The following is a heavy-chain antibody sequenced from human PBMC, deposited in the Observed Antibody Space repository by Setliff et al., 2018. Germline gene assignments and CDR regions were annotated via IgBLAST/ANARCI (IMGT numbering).Heavy chain of an antibody. V-gene: IGHV1-69*05. J-gene: IGHJ6*03. CDR2: TIPMFGTT. Sequence: ASVKVSCKASGGTFSSYGISWVRQAPGQGLEWMGGTIPMFGTTNYARKFQGRVTIITDESTSTAYMQLSSLRSEDTAVCFCAREGVDTRSSTDYRYYMDVWGKGTTVTVSS. CDR3: AREGVDTRSSTDYRYYMDV. CDR1: GGTFSSYG. D-gene: IGHD5-18*01.